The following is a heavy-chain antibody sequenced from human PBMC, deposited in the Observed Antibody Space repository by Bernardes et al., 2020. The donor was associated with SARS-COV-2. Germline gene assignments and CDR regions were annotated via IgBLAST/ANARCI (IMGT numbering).Heavy chain of an antibody. J-gene: IGHJ6*02. D-gene: IGHD2-21*01. CDR2: ISNTGGTT. CDR1: GFTFTNYA. V-gene: IGHV3-23*01. Sequence: GGSLRLSCAASGFTFTNYAMSWVRQAPGKGLEWVSGISNTGGTTYDADFVKGRFNISRDNSKNTLHLQMNRLSAEDTAVYFCAKGGDGYNFAYYGLDVWGPGTTVTVSS. CDR3: AKGGDGYNFAYYGLDV.